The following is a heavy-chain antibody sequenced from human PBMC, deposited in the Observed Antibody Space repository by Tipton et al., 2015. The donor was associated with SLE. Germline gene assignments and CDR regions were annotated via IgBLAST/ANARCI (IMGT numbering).Heavy chain of an antibody. J-gene: IGHJ6*03. V-gene: IGHV4-59*01. CDR1: GGSISSYC. CDR2: IYYSGST. Sequence: TLSLTCTVSGGSISSYCWSFIWQPPGKGLEWIGSIYYSGSTNYNPSLTSRVTISVDTSKNQFSLKLSSVTAADTAVYYCARVPAYYYYYMDVWGKGTAVTVSS. CDR3: ARVPAYYYYYMDV.